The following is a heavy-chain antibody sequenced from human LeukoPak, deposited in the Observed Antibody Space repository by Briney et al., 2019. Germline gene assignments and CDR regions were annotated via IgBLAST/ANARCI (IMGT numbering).Heavy chain of an antibody. Sequence: ASVKVSCKASGYTFTSYYMHWVRQAPGQGLEWMGIINPSGGSTSYAQKFQGRVTMTRDTSTSTVYMELSSLRAEDTAVYYCARDFERELLKANAFDIWGQGTMVTVSS. CDR3: ARDFERELLKANAFDI. J-gene: IGHJ3*02. CDR2: INPSGGST. CDR1: GYTFTSYY. V-gene: IGHV1-46*01. D-gene: IGHD1-26*01.